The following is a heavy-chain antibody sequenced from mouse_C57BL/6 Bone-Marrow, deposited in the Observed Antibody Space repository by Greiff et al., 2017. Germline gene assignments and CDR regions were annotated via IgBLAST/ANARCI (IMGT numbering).Heavy chain of an antibody. V-gene: IGHV1-15*01. Sequence: VKLMESGAELVRPGASVTLSCKASGYTFTDYEMHWVKQTPVHGLEWIGAIDPETGGTAYNQKFKGKAILTADKSSSTAYMELRSLTSEDSAVYYCTRWGEDFDYWGQGTTLTVSS. CDR1: GYTFTDYE. J-gene: IGHJ2*01. CDR2: IDPETGGT. CDR3: TRWGEDFDY.